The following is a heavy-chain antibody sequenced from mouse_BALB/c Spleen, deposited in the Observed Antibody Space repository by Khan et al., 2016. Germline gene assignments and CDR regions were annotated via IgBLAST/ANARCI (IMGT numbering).Heavy chain of an antibody. CDR2: ISYSGST. J-gene: IGHJ1*01. Sequence: VQLQQSGPGLVQPSQSLSLTCTVTGYSITSDYAWNWIRQFPGNKLEWMGYISYSGSTSYNPSLKSRISITRDTSKNTFFLQLNSVTTEDTATXYWARWDGNYSYWYFDVWGAGTTDTVAS. V-gene: IGHV3-2*02. CDR1: GYSITSDYA. D-gene: IGHD2-1*01. CDR3: ARWDGNYSYWYFDV.